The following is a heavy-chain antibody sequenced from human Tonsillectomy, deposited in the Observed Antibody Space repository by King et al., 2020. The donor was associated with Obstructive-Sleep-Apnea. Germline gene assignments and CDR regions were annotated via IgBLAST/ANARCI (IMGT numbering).Heavy chain of an antibody. CDR2: IGTAGDT. CDR1: GFTFSSYD. D-gene: IGHD3-22*01. CDR3: ARDRVYYDSSGYYSRAFDI. V-gene: IGHV3-13*04. Sequence: QLVQSGGGLVQPGGSLRLSCAASGFTFSSYDMHWVRQATGKGLEWVSAIGTAGDTYYPGSVKGRFTISRENAKNSLYLQMNSLRAGDTAVYYCARDRVYYDSSGYYSRAFDIWGQGTMVTVSS. J-gene: IGHJ3*02.